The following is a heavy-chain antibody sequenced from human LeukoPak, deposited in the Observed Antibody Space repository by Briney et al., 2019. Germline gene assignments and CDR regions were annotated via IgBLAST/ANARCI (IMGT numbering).Heavy chain of an antibody. Sequence: GGSLRLSCAASGFTFSSFAMTWVRQAPGKGLEWVSGFDGNGPNTYYADSVKGRWTISRDNSRNTLYLEMNSLRPEDTAIYYCAKPRTTGLGWAQFDYWGQGTLATVSS. V-gene: IGHV3-23*01. CDR1: GFTFSSFA. D-gene: IGHD2-8*02. J-gene: IGHJ4*02. CDR2: FDGNGPNT. CDR3: AKPRTTGLGWAQFDY.